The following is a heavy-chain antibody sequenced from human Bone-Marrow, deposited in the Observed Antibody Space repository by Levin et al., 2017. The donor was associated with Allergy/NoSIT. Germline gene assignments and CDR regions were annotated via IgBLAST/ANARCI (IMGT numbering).Heavy chain of an antibody. CDR1: GYTFTSYN. D-gene: IGHD2-15*01. V-gene: IGHV1-8*01. CDR2: INPNSGNT. CDR3: ARGDCYSGSCYGPDWFDP. Sequence: GASVKVSCKPSGYTFTSYNVYWVRQATGQGLEWMGYINPNSGNTGYAQKFQGRVTMTRNSSITTAYMELSGLRSEDTAMYYCARGDCYSGSCYGPDWFDPWGQGTQVTVSS. J-gene: IGHJ5*02.